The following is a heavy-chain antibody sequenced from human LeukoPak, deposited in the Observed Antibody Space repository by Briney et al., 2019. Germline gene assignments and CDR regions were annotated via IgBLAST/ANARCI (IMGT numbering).Heavy chain of an antibody. J-gene: IGHJ4*02. Sequence: AGGSLRLSCAASGFTFDDYAMHWVRQAPGKGLEWVSGISWNSGSIGYADSVKGRFTISRDNSKNTLYLQMNSLRAEDTAVYYCAKDSGIPRDFDYWGQGTLVTVSS. CDR3: AKDSGIPRDFDY. V-gene: IGHV3-9*01. CDR2: ISWNSGSI. D-gene: IGHD1-1*01. CDR1: GFTFDDYA.